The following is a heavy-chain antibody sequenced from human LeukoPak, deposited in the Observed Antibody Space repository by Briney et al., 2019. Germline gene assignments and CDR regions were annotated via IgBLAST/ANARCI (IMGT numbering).Heavy chain of an antibody. CDR1: GGSISNYY. CDR2: IYYTGSS. Sequence: SETLSLTCTVSGGSISNYYWTWIRQPPGKGLEWIGCIYYTGSSYYNPSLKSRVTISVDTSKNQFSLKLRSVTAADTAVYYCARDCSGGSCFSGPFEYWGQGTLVTVSS. CDR3: ARDCSGGSCFSGPFEY. V-gene: IGHV4-39*02. D-gene: IGHD2-15*01. J-gene: IGHJ4*02.